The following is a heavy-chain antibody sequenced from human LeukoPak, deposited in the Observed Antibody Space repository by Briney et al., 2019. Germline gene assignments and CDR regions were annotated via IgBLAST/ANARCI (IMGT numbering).Heavy chain of an antibody. Sequence: GESLKISCKGSGYSFSNYWIGWVRQMPGKGLEWVGIILPANSETRYSPSLQGQVTMSADKSISTACLQWSSLKAADTAMYYCARQYYDILTDPNYFDSWGQGTLVTVSS. V-gene: IGHV5-51*01. CDR2: ILPANSET. CDR1: GYSFSNYW. J-gene: IGHJ4*02. CDR3: ARQYYDILTDPNYFDS. D-gene: IGHD3-9*01.